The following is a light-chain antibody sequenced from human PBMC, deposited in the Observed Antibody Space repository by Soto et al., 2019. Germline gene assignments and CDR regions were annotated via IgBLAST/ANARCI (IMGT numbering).Light chain of an antibody. J-gene: IGLJ1*01. CDR1: ISDVGGYNY. CDR2: DVS. CDR3: CSYTGSDTFV. V-gene: IGLV2-11*01. Sequence: QSALTQPRSVSGYPGQSVTISCTGTISDVGGYNYVSWYQQHPGKAPKVMIYDVSKRPSGVPDRFSGSKSGNTASLTISGLQAEYEADYYCCSYTGSDTFVFATGTKLTVL.